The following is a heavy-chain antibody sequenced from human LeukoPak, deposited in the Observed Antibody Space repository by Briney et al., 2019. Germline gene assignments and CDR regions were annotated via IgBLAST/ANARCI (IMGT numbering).Heavy chain of an antibody. CDR1: GGSISTYY. J-gene: IGHJ6*03. CDR2: IFSSGIT. D-gene: IGHD6-13*01. Sequence: KPSETLSLTCTFSGGSISTYYWSWIRQPAGKGLEWIGRIFSSGITNYNPSLKSRVTMSVDTSKNQFSLKLTSVTAADTAVHYCARDGYSSSMDVWGKGTTVTVSS. V-gene: IGHV4-4*07. CDR3: ARDGYSSSMDV.